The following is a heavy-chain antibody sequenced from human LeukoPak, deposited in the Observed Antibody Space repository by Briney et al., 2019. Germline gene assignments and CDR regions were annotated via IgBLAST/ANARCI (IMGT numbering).Heavy chain of an antibody. Sequence: GRSLRLSCAASGFLFSSHVVHWVRQAPGKGLEWVALMSPDGTKKYYADSVRGRFTISRDNSKNTLFLQMHSLRVEDTAVYYCAALPTGYQNFDYWGQGTLVTVSS. CDR2: MSPDGTKK. CDR3: AALPTGYQNFDY. V-gene: IGHV3-30-3*01. CDR1: GFLFSSHV. D-gene: IGHD3-9*01. J-gene: IGHJ4*02.